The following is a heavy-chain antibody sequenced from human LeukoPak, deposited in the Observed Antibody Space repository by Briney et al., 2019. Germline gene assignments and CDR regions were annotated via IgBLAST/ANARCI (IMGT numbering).Heavy chain of an antibody. CDR3: ARGGGTPATVVTPFDY. CDR2: ITHSGST. Sequence: SETLSLTPAVYRGSLSGYYWSSLPQPPRKGLEWIGEITHSGSTNYNPSLESRVTISVAKSKNQFSLELDSVTAAETAVYCCARGGGTPATVVTPFDYGGQGTLVTVSA. V-gene: IGHV4-34*01. J-gene: IGHJ4*02. D-gene: IGHD4-23*01. CDR1: RGSLSGYY.